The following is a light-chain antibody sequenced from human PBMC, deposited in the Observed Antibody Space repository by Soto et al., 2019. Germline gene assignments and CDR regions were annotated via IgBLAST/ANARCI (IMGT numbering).Light chain of an antibody. Sequence: SYELTQPPSVSVAPGKTARITCGGNNIGSKSVHWYQQKPGQAPVLVIYYDDNRPSGIPERVSGSNSGNTATLTISRVEAGDEADYYCQVWDSGSAQFGGGTKLTVL. CDR2: YDD. J-gene: IGLJ2*01. CDR1: NIGSKS. CDR3: QVWDSGSAQ. V-gene: IGLV3-21*04.